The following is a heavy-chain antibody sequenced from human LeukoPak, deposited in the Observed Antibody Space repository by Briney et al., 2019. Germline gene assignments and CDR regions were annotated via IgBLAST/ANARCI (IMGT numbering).Heavy chain of an antibody. J-gene: IGHJ4*02. D-gene: IGHD1-26*01. Sequence: PSETLSLTCTVSGGSISSSSYYWGWIRQPPGKGLEWIGSIYHSGSTYYNPSLKSRVTISVDTSKNQFSLSLSSVTAADTAVYYCARSIGSYYSWGQGTLVTVSS. CDR1: GGSISSSSYY. V-gene: IGHV4-39*07. CDR2: IYHSGST. CDR3: ARSIGSYYS.